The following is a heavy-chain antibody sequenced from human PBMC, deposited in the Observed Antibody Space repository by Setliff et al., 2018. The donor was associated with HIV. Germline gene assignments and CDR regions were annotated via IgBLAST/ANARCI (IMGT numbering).Heavy chain of an antibody. CDR1: GGSISSGSYY. V-gene: IGHV4-61*09. CDR2: IYTSGST. J-gene: IGHJ3*02. CDR3: ARGDTYYHDSSGYVKSALDCFDI. D-gene: IGHD3-22*01. Sequence: LSLTCTVSGGSISSGSYYWSWIRQPAGKGLEWIGHIYTSGSTNYNPSLKSRVTISVDTSKNQFSLKLSSVTAADTAVYHCARGDTYYHDSSGYVKSALDCFDIWGQGTMVTVSS.